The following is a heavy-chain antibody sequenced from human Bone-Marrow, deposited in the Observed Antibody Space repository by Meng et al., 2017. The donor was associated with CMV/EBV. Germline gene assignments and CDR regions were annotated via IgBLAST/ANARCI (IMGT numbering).Heavy chain of an antibody. Sequence: ASVKVSCKASGYTFTSYAMHWVRQAPGQRLEWMGWSNAGNGNIKYSQEFQGRVTITRDTSASTAYMELSSLRSDDTAVYYCARDWRRSNAGYSDYWGQGTLVTVSS. J-gene: IGHJ4*02. CDR2: SNAGNGNI. V-gene: IGHV1-3*02. CDR3: ARDWRRSNAGYSDY. CDR1: GYTFTSYA. D-gene: IGHD3-9*01.